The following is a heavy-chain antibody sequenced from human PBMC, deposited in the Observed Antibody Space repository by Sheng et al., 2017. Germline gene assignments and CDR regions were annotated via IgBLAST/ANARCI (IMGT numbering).Heavy chain of an antibody. Sequence: QVQLQESGPGLVKPSETLSLTCTVSGYSLSSGYSWGWIRQPPGKGLEWIGSIYHSGNTYYNPSLKSRVTISVDTSKNQFSLKLSSVTAADTAVYYCARGSTVTTVSYFDYWGQGTLVTVSS. CDR1: GYSLSSGYS. V-gene: IGHV4-38-2*02. D-gene: IGHD4-17*01. CDR3: ARGSTVTTVSYFDY. J-gene: IGHJ4*02. CDR2: IYHSGNT.